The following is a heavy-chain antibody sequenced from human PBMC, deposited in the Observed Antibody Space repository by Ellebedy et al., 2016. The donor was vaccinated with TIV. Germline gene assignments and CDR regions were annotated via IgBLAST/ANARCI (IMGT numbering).Heavy chain of an antibody. CDR2: VSGSGGNT. D-gene: IGHD3-22*01. Sequence: PGGSLRLSCAASGFTFRSYAMSRVRQAPGKGLEWVSAVSGSGGNTYYADSVEGRFTISRDNSKNTLALQMNSLRAEDTAVYYCAKSTALRLVVALDYWGQGTLVTVSS. J-gene: IGHJ4*02. V-gene: IGHV3-23*01. CDR1: GFTFRSYA. CDR3: AKSTALRLVVALDY.